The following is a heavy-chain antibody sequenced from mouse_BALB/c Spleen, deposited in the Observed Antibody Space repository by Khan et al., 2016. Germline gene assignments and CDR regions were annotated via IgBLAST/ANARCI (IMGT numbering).Heavy chain of an antibody. Sequence: EVQLQESGPGLVKPSQSLSLTCTVTGYSITSDYAWNWIRQFPGNRLEWMGYISYSGSTSYNPSLKSRISITRDTSKNQFFLQLNFVTSEDTATYAVARSGYGDKDAKDYWGQGTSVTGS. V-gene: IGHV3-2*02. J-gene: IGHJ4*01. CDR3: ARSGYGDKDAKDY. D-gene: IGHD1-1*01. CDR2: ISYSGST. CDR1: GYSITSDYA.